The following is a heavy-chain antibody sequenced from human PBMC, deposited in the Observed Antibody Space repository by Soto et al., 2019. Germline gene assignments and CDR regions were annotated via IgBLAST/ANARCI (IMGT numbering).Heavy chain of an antibody. D-gene: IGHD6-13*01. V-gene: IGHV3-30-3*01. Sequence: GGSLRLSCAASGFTFSSYAMHWVRQAPGKGLEWVAVISYDGSNKYYADSVKGRFTISRDNSKNTLYLQMNSLRAEDTAVYYCAREQSSSWFPFDYWGQGTLVTVSS. CDR2: ISYDGSNK. CDR1: GFTFSSYA. J-gene: IGHJ4*02. CDR3: AREQSSSWFPFDY.